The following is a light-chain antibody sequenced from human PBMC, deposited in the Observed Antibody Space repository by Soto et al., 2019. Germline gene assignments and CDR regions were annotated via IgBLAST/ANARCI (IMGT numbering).Light chain of an antibody. CDR3: AAWDDRLNGVV. CDR2: ADD. Sequence: QSVLTQPPSASGTPGQRVTISCSGSSSNIGSNTVNWYQHLPGTAPKLLIYADDQRPSGVPDRFSGSKSGTSASLAISGLQSEEEADYCCAAWDDRLNGVVFGGGTQLTVL. V-gene: IGLV1-44*01. CDR1: SSNIGSNT. J-gene: IGLJ2*01.